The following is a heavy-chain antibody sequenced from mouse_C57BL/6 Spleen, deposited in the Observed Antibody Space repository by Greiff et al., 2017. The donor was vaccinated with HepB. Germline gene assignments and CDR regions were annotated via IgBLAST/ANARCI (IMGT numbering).Heavy chain of an antibody. D-gene: IGHD1-1*01. CDR1: GFSFTSYG. V-gene: IGHV2-2*01. Sequence: VMLVESGPGLVQPSQSLSITCTVSGFSFTSYGVHWVRQSPGKGLEWLGVIWSGGSTDYNAAFISRLSISKDNSKSQVFFKMNSLQADDTAIYYCARRGYYGSSYNAMDYWGQGTSVTVSS. CDR3: ARRGYYGSSYNAMDY. J-gene: IGHJ4*01. CDR2: IWSGGST.